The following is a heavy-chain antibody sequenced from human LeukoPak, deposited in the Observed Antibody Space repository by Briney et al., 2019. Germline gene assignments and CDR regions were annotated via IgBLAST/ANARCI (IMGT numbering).Heavy chain of an antibody. CDR2: ISGSGGST. CDR3: AKAGEASYYDILTGHFDY. CDR1: GFTFSTYA. Sequence: GGSLRLSCAASGFTFSTYAMSWVRQAPGKGLEWVSAISGSGGSTYYADSVKGRFTISRDNSKNTLYLQMNSLRAEDTAVYYCAKAGEASYYDILTGHFDYWGQGTLVTVSS. V-gene: IGHV3-23*01. D-gene: IGHD3-9*01. J-gene: IGHJ4*02.